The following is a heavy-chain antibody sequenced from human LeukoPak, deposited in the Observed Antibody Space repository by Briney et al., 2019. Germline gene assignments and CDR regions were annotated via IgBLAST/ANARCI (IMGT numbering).Heavy chain of an antibody. CDR2: INPNSGGT. J-gene: IGHJ4*02. Sequence: ASVKVSCKASGYTFTGYYMHWVLQAPGQGLEWMGWINPNSGGTNYAQKFQGRVTMTRDTSISTAYMELSRLRSDDTAVYYCARVRGYSYGPTFDYWGQGTLVTVSS. V-gene: IGHV1-2*02. D-gene: IGHD5-18*01. CDR1: GYTFTGYY. CDR3: ARVRGYSYGPTFDY.